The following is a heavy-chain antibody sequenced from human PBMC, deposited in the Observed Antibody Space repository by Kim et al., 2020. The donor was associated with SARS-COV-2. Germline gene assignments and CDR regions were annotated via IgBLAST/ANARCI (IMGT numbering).Heavy chain of an antibody. J-gene: IGHJ4*02. D-gene: IGHD2-2*01. V-gene: IGHV1-69*04. CDR2: IIPILGIA. CDR3: ARDDPTAEVPAATSITGTWHDY. Sequence: SVKVSCKASGGTFSSYTISWVRQAPGQGLEWMGRIIPILGIANYAQKFQGRVTITADKSTSTAYMELSSLRSEDTAVYYCARDDPTAEVPAATSITGTWHDYWGQGTLVTVSS. CDR1: GGTFSSYT.